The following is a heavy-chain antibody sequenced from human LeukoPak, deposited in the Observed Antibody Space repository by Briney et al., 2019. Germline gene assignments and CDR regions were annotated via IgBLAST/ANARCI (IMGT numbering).Heavy chain of an antibody. CDR3: ARGLGYCSGGSCYPPVS. V-gene: IGHV3-74*01. CDR2: INGDGSST. Sequence: GGSLRLSCAASGLTFSSYWMHWVRQVPGKGLVWVSRINGDGSSTSYADSVKGRFTISRDNAKNSLYLQMNSLRAEDTAVYYCARGLGYCSGGSCYPPVSWGQGTTVTVSS. J-gene: IGHJ6*02. D-gene: IGHD2-15*01. CDR1: GLTFSSYW.